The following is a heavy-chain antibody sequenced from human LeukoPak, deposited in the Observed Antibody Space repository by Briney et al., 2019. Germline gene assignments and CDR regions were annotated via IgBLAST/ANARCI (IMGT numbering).Heavy chain of an antibody. V-gene: IGHV4-61*02. CDR2: IYSTGST. D-gene: IGHD1-1*01. J-gene: IGHJ4*02. Sequence: SETLSLTCTVSGASIYSGSYFWSWIRQPAGKGLEWIGRIYSTGSTNYNPSLKSRVTISVDTSEKNFSLHLTSVTAADSAVYYCARATTYPTFDYWGQGIVVTVSS. CDR3: ARATTYPTFDY. CDR1: GASIYSGSYF.